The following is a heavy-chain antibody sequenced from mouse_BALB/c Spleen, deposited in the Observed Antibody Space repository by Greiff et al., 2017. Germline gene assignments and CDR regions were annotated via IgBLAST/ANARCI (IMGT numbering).Heavy chain of an antibody. CDR2: ISSGGSYT. Sequence: EVQLVESGGGLVKPGGSLKLSCAASGFTFSSYAMSWVRQTPEKRLEWVATISSGGSYTYYPDSVKGRFTISRDNAKNTLYLQMSSLRSEDTAMYYCAREITTVFACWGQGTLVTVSA. CDR3: AREITTVFAC. V-gene: IGHV5-9-3*01. CDR1: GFTFSSYA. J-gene: IGHJ3*01. D-gene: IGHD2-4*01.